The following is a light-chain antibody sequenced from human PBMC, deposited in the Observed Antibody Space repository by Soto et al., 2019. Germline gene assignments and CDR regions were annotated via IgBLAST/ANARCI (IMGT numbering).Light chain of an antibody. CDR1: QSVSSN. Sequence: EIVMTQSPSTLSVSPGERATLSCRASQSVSSNLAWYQQQPGQAPRLLIYGASTMATGIPATFSGSGSGTAFTLTISSLQSEDFEVYYCQHYNNWPYTFGHRTKLEIK. CDR3: QHYNNWPYT. V-gene: IGKV3-15*01. CDR2: GAS. J-gene: IGKJ2*01.